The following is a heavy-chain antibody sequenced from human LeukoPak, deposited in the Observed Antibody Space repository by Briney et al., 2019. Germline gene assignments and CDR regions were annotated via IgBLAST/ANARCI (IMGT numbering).Heavy chain of an antibody. D-gene: IGHD3-3*01. V-gene: IGHV3-21*01. CDR2: ISSSSRYI. CDR1: GFTFSSYS. J-gene: IGHJ4*02. CDR3: ARDLLYDFSDY. Sequence: GGSLRLSCAASGFTFSSYSMNWVRQAPGKGLEWVSSISSSSRYIYYADSVKGRFTISRDNAKNSLYLQMNSLRAEDTAVYYCARDLLYDFSDYWGQGTLVTVSS.